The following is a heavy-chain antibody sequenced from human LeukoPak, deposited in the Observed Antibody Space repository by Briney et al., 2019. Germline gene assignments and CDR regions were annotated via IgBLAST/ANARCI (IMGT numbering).Heavy chain of an antibody. V-gene: IGHV4-39*07. CDR3: ARVCTGKSWGYTRAVAGMTLFFDY. CDR1: GGSISSSGYY. Sequence: PSETLSLTCTVSGGSISSSGYYWGWIRQPPGKGLEWIGSMYYSGSTYYNPSLKSRVTISVDTSKNHFSLKLSSVTAADTAVYYCARVCTGKSWGYTRAVAGMTLFFDYWGQGTLVTVSS. D-gene: IGHD6-19*01. CDR2: MYYSGST. J-gene: IGHJ4*02.